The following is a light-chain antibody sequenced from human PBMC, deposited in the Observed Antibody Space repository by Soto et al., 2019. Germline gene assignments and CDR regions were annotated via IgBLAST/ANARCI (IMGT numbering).Light chain of an antibody. V-gene: IGKV3-15*01. CDR3: QEYNGRSS. CDR1: QNVGGD. CDR2: RTS. Sequence: EVVTTQSPATLSVSPGERATLSCRASQNVGGDLAWYQQKPGQAPRLLIYRTSTRANGTPVRFSGSGSGTDFTLTISRLQSEDFAVYYCQEYNGRSSFGQGTKVEMK. J-gene: IGKJ1*01.